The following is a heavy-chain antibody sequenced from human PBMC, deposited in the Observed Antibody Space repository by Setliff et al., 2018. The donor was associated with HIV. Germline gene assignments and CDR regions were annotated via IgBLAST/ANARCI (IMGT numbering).Heavy chain of an antibody. J-gene: IGHJ6*04. V-gene: IGHV3-33*01. CDR2: IWNNGGDK. D-gene: IGHD5-12*01. CDR3: ARALYSGAWYGMDV. CDR1: GFTFSVYG. Sequence: TGGSLRLSCAASGFTFSVYGMHWVRQAPGKGLEWVAVIWNNGGDKYYADSVKGRFTTSRDNSKNTLYLQMNSLRAEDAAVYFCARALYSGAWYGMDVWGKGTTVTVSS.